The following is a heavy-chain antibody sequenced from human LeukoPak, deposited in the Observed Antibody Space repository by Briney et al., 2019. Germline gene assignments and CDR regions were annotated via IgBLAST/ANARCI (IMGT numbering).Heavy chain of an antibody. CDR3: AREGFGELGIDY. D-gene: IGHD3-10*01. Sequence: SETLSLTCTVSGGSFSSYYWSWIRQPPGKGLEWIGYIYYSGSNNYNPSLKSRVTISVDTSKNQFSLKLSSVTAADTAVYYCAREGFGELGIDYWGQGTLVTVSS. J-gene: IGHJ4*02. V-gene: IGHV4-59*01. CDR2: IYYSGSN. CDR1: GGSFSSYY.